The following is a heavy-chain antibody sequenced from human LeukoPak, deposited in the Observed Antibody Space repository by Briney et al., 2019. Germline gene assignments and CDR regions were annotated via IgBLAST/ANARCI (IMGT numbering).Heavy chain of an antibody. CDR2: IYYSGST. V-gene: IGHV4-59*06. D-gene: IGHD4-17*01. CDR1: GGSFGNYY. Sequence: SETLSLTCTVSGGSFGNYYWSWIRQPPGKGLEWIGYIYYSGSTYYNPSLKSRVTISVDTSKNQFSLKLSSVTAADTAVYYCARATYGDIPGFDYWGQGTLVTVSS. CDR3: ARATYGDIPGFDY. J-gene: IGHJ4*02.